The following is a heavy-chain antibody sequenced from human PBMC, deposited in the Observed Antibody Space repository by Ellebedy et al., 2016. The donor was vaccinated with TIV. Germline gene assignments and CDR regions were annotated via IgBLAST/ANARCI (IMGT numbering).Heavy chain of an antibody. CDR1: GFTFSSYN. D-gene: IGHD3-3*01. J-gene: IGHJ3*02. CDR3: ASLRHAISFPFDI. CDR2: ISSGSSYT. V-gene: IGHV3-21*01. Sequence: GGSLRLXXAASGFTFSSYNMNWVRQAPGKGLEWVSSISSGSSYTNYADLVKGRFTISRDNAKNSLYLQMNSLRVEDTAVYYCASLRHAISFPFDIWGQGTMVTVSS.